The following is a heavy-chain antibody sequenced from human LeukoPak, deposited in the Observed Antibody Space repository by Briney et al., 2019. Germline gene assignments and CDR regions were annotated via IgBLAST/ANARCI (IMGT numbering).Heavy chain of an antibody. CDR2: ISAYNGNT. Sequence: ASVKVSCKASGYTFTSYGISWVRQAPGQGLEWMGWISAYNGNTNYAQKLQGRVTVTTDTSTSTAYMELRSLRSDDTAVYYCARAVGLNYDFWSGYSSFDYWGQGTLVTVSS. V-gene: IGHV1-18*01. J-gene: IGHJ4*02. D-gene: IGHD3-3*01. CDR3: ARAVGLNYDFWSGYSSFDY. CDR1: GYTFTSYG.